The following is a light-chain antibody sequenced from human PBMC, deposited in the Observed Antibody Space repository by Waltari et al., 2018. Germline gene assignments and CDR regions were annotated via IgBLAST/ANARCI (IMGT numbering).Light chain of an antibody. Sequence: DIQMTQSPSTLSASVGDRVTVTCRASQNINKGLAWYPQKPGKAPNLRIYEASTLQSGVPSRFSGSGFGTEFTLAISSLQPEDFATYYCQQLNSYPFTFGPGTKVDIK. CDR1: QNINKG. J-gene: IGKJ3*01. CDR3: QQLNSYPFT. V-gene: IGKV1-5*01. CDR2: EAS.